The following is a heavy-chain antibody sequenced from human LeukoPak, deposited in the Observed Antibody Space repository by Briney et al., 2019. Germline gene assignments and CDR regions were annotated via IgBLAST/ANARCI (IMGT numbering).Heavy chain of an antibody. CDR1: GFTFSDYY. V-gene: IGHV3-11*01. CDR2: ISSSGSTI. J-gene: IGHJ6*03. Sequence: GGSLRLSCAASGFTFSDYYMSWIRQAPGKGLEWVSYISSSGSTIYYADSVKGRFTISRDNAKNPLYLQMNSLRAEDTAVYYCARVISYRAYYYYYYMDVWGKGTTVTVSS. CDR3: ARVISYRAYYYYYYMDV. D-gene: IGHD3-3*01.